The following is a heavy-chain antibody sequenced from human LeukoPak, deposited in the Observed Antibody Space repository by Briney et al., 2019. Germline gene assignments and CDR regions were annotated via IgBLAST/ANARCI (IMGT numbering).Heavy chain of an antibody. CDR3: ARGGYSSSWYGVAFDI. CDR2: INPNSGGT. D-gene: IGHD6-13*01. Sequence: ASVKVSCKASGYTFTGYYMHWVRQAPGQGLEWMGWINPNSGGTNYAQKFQGRVTMTRDTSISTAYMELSRLRSDDTAVYYCARGGYSSSWYGVAFDIWGQGTMVTVSS. V-gene: IGHV1-2*02. J-gene: IGHJ3*02. CDR1: GYTFTGYY.